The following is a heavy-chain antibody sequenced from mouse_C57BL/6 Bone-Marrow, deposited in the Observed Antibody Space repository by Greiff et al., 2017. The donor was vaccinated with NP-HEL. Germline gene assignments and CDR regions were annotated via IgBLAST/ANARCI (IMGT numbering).Heavy chain of an antibody. J-gene: IGHJ2*01. Sequence: EVQLQQSGAELVRPGASVKLSCTASGFNIKDDYMHWVKQRPEQGLEWIGWIDPENGDTEYASKVQGKATITADTSSNTAYLQLSSLTSEDTAVYYCTKTRAYYFDYWGQGTTLTVSS. D-gene: IGHD3-3*01. CDR1: GFNIKDDY. V-gene: IGHV14-4*01. CDR3: TKTRAYYFDY. CDR2: IDPENGDT.